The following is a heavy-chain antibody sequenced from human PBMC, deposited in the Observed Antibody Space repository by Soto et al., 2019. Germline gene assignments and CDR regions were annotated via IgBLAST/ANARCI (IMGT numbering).Heavy chain of an antibody. CDR2: ISGSGSGT. Sequence: GGSLRLSCAASGFTFRTYAMNWVRQAPGKGLEWVSGISGSGSGTYCADSVKGRFTISRDNSKNTLYLQMNSLRAEDTAVYYCAKDRTVYYDFWSGPPSLDVWGQGTTVTVSS. CDR3: AKDRTVYYDFWSGPPSLDV. D-gene: IGHD3-3*01. J-gene: IGHJ6*02. V-gene: IGHV3-23*01. CDR1: GFTFRTYA.